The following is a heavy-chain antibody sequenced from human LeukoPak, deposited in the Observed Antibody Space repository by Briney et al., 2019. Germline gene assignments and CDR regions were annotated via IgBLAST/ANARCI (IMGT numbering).Heavy chain of an antibody. CDR2: IYHSGNT. CDR3: ARDVGVYYYYYMDV. D-gene: IGHD1-26*01. CDR1: DYSITSGFY. J-gene: IGHJ6*03. V-gene: IGHV4-38-2*02. Sequence: SETLSLTCVVSDYSITSGFYWGWLRQPPGKGLEWIGTIYHSGNTYYNPSLKSRVTISIDTSKNQFSLKLSSVTAADTAVYYCARDVGVYYYYYMDVWGKGTTVTVSS.